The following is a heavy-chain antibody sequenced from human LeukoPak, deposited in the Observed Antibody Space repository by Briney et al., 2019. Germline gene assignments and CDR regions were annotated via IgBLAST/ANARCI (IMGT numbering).Heavy chain of an antibody. V-gene: IGHV1-2*02. J-gene: IGHJ4*02. CDR3: ARNWEGTDY. CDR1: GYTFTGYS. Sequence: ASVRVSFKASGYTFTGYSMHWVRQAPGQGLEWVGWINPNSGGTNYAQKFQDRVTMTRDTSISTAYMELSRLRSDDTAVYYCARNWEGTDYWGQGTLVTVSS. CDR2: INPNSGGT. D-gene: IGHD7-27*01.